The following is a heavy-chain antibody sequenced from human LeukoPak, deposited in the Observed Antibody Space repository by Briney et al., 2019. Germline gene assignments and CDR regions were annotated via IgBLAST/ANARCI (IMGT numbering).Heavy chain of an antibody. J-gene: IGHJ4*02. CDR1: GGSISSYY. D-gene: IGHD3-22*01. Sequence: PSETLSLTCTVSGGSISSYYWGWIRQPPGKGLEWIGSIYYSGSTYYNPSLKSRVTISVDTSKNQFSLKLSSVTAADTAVYYCARGHYDSSGYYLPDFDYWGQGTLVTVSS. CDR2: IYYSGST. CDR3: ARGHYDSSGYYLPDFDY. V-gene: IGHV4-39*07.